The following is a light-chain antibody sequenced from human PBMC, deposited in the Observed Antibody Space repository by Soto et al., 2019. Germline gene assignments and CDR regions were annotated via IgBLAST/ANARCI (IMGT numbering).Light chain of an antibody. Sequence: QAVVTQPPSASGTPGQRVTISCSGSNSNIGSNSLNWYQQLPGTAPRLLIYSSTQRPSGVPDRFAASKSGTSASLAISGLRSDDEADYYCAAWDDSLSGPIFGGGTKLTVL. CDR3: AAWDDSLSGPI. J-gene: IGLJ2*01. CDR2: SST. CDR1: NSNIGSNS. V-gene: IGLV1-44*01.